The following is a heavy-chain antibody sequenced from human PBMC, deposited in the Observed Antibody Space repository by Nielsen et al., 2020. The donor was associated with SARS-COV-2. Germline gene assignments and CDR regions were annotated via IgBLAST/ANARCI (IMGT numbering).Heavy chain of an antibody. V-gene: IGHV3-33*08. Sequence: GESLKISCAASGFTFSSYAMHWVRQAPGKGLEWVAVIWYDGNNKFYADSVKGRFTISRDNPRNTVYLQINSLTAEDAAVYYCARERSYGNARTSDDRIVDVWGKGTTVTVSS. D-gene: IGHD1-26*01. CDR2: IWYDGNNK. CDR3: ARERSYGNARTSDDRIVDV. CDR1: GFTFSSYA. J-gene: IGHJ6*04.